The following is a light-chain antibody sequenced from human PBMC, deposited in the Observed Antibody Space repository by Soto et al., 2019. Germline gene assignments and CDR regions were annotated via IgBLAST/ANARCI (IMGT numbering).Light chain of an antibody. CDR2: DAS. CDR3: QQYGSSPLT. CDR1: QSVSRY. V-gene: IGKV3-20*01. J-gene: IGKJ4*01. Sequence: EIVLTQSPATLSLSPGERATLSCRASQSVSRYLAWYQQKPGQAPRLLIYDASSRATGIPDRFSGSGSGTDFTLTISRLEPEDFAVYYCQQYGSSPLTFGGGTKVEIK.